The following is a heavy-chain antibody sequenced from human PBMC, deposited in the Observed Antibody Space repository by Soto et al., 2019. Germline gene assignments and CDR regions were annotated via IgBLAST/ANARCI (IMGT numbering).Heavy chain of an antibody. Sequence: PGVSRRRSCPPGAFPFSTYALSWFRQAPGKGREWIAAISGGDFVTWYAESVKGRFTISRENFRDSIYLQMNNLRGDDTALYYCARGRSYPRDTFDIWGQGTMVTVS. CDR3: ARGRSYPRDTFDI. CDR2: ISGGDFVT. J-gene: IGHJ3*02. V-gene: IGHV3-23*01. CDR1: AFPFSTYA.